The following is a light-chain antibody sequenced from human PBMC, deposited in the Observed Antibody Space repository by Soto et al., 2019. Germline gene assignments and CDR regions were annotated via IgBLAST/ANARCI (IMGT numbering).Light chain of an antibody. CDR2: EGN. J-gene: IGLJ1*01. V-gene: IGLV2-23*01. Sequence: QSALTQPASVSGSPGQSITISCTGTSSDVGSYNLVSWYQQHPGKAPKFMIFEGNKRPSRLSNRFSGSKSVNTASLTISGLQAEDEADYYCCSYAGSFTYVFGTGTKVTVL. CDR1: SSDVGSYNL. CDR3: CSYAGSFTYV.